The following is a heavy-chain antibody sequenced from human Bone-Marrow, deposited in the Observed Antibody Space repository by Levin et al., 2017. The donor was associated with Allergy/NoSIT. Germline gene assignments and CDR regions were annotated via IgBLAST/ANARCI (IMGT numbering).Heavy chain of an antibody. D-gene: IGHD2-21*02. CDR1: GFRFSGYD. J-gene: IGHJ3*02. CDR3: ARGNGFRDCGGDCFSNGLDI. V-gene: IGHV3-30*03. CDR2: MSFDGKIK. Sequence: QPGGSLRLSCAASGFRFSGYDFHWVRQAPDKGLDWVSVMSFDGKIKYYADSVKGRLTISRDNSKKMLYLQMENLKTEDTATYFCARGNGFRDCGGDCFSNGLDIWGQGTVVAVSS.